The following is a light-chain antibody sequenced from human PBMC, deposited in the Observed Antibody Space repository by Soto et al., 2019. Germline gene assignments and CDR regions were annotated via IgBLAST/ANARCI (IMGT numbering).Light chain of an antibody. V-gene: IGKV3-15*01. CDR2: GAS. J-gene: IGKJ4*01. CDR1: QSVSTN. Sequence: EIVMTQSPATLSVSPGERATLSCRASQSVSTNLAWYQQKPGQAPRLLIYGASTRATGIAARFSGSGSGTEFTLTISSLQSEYFAVYYCQQYKNWPRIVGTFGGGTKVEIK. CDR3: QQYKNWPRIVGT.